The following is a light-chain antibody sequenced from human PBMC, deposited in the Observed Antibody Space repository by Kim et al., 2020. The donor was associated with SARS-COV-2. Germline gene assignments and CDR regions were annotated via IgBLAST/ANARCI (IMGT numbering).Light chain of an antibody. J-gene: IGLJ2*01. CDR2: GVT. V-gene: IGLV2-14*03. CDR1: SGDIGGYDF. Sequence: GQSITISCPGSSGDIGGYDFVSWYQQFPGKAPKLMIYGVTNRPSGVSSRFSGSKSGNTASLIISGLQAEDEADYYCSSYTSSTTLVFGGGTQLTVL. CDR3: SSYTSSTTLV.